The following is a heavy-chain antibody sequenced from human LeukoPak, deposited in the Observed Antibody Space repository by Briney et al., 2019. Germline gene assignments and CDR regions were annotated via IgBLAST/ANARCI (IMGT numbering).Heavy chain of an antibody. CDR1: GFTFSSYA. J-gene: IGHJ6*02. CDR3: AKAPWGCSSTSCQGYYYYYGMGV. Sequence: GGSLRLSCAASGFTFSSYAMSWVRQAPGKGLEWVSAISGSGGSTYYADSVKGRFTISRDNSKNTLYLQMNSLRAEDTAVYYCAKAPWGCSSTSCQGYYYYYGMGVWGQGTTVTVSS. V-gene: IGHV3-23*01. D-gene: IGHD2-2*01. CDR2: ISGSGGST.